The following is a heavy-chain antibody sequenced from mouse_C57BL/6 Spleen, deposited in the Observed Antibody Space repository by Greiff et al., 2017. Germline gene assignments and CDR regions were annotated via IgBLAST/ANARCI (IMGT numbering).Heavy chain of an antibody. CDR1: GYTFTSYW. Sequence: QVQLKESGAELAKPGASVKLSCKASGYTFTSYWLHWVKQRPGQGLEWIGYINPSSGYTKYNQKFKDKATLTADKSSSTAYMQLSSLTYEDSAVYYCARSGNWASYYFDYWGQGTTLTVSS. CDR3: ARSGNWASYYFDY. CDR2: INPSSGYT. D-gene: IGHD4-1*01. J-gene: IGHJ2*01. V-gene: IGHV1-7*01.